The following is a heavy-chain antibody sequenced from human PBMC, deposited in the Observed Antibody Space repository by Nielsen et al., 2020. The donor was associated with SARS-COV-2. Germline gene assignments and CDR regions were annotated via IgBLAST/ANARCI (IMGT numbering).Heavy chain of an antibody. D-gene: IGHD3-3*01. J-gene: IGHJ4*02. CDR1: GFTFSSYS. CDR3: ARAAGHQFWSCFFN. Sequence: GESLKISCAASGFTFSSYSMNWVRQAPGKGLEWVSSISSSSSYIYYADSVKGRFTISRDNAKNSLSLQMNSLRAEDTAVYYCARAAGHQFWSCFFNWGQGTLVTVSS. CDR2: ISSSSSYI. V-gene: IGHV3-21*01.